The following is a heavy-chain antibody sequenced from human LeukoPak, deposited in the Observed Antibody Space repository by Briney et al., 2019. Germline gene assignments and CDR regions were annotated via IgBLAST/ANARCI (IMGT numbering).Heavy chain of an antibody. J-gene: IGHJ4*02. Sequence: GGSLRLSCAAPGFTFSSYGMSWVRQAPGKGLEWVSAISGSGDSTYYADSVKGLFTISRDNSKNTLYLQMNRLRAEDTAVYYCAKAPVTSCSGVYCYPFDYWGQGTLVTVSS. V-gene: IGHV3-23*01. CDR3: AKAPVTSCSGVYCYPFDY. CDR1: GFTFSSYG. D-gene: IGHD2-15*01. CDR2: ISGSGDST.